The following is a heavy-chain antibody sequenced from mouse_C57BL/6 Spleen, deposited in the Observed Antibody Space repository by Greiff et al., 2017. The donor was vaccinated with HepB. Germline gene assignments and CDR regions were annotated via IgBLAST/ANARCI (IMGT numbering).Heavy chain of an antibody. CDR3: AKKAVVDYAMDY. Sequence: VHLVESGPGLVQPSQSLSITCTVSGFSLTSYGVHWVRQPPGKGLEWLGVIWSGGSTDYNAAFISRLSISKDNSKSQVFFKMNSLQADDTAIYYCAKKAVVDYAMDYWGQGTSVTVSS. D-gene: IGHD1-1*01. CDR2: IWSGGST. CDR1: GFSLTSYG. J-gene: IGHJ4*01. V-gene: IGHV2-4*01.